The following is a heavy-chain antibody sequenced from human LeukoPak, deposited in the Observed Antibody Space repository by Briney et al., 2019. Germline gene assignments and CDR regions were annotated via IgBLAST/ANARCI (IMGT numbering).Heavy chain of an antibody. D-gene: IGHD3-10*01. CDR3: ASPTRYGSGPHAPLYDAFDI. J-gene: IGHJ3*02. CDR2: IYPGDSDT. CDR1: GYSFTSYW. Sequence: GESLKISCKGSGYSFTSYWIGWVRQMPGKGLEWMGIIYPGDSDTRYSPSFQGQVTISADKSISTAYLQWSSLKASDTAMYYCASPTRYGSGPHAPLYDAFDIWGQGTMVTVSS. V-gene: IGHV5-51*01.